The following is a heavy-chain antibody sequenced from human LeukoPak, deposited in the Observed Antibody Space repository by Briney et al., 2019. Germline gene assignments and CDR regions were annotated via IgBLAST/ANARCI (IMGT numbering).Heavy chain of an antibody. CDR1: GGSIRNYY. J-gene: IGHJ2*01. CDR3: ARHAYSNYERWYFDL. V-gene: IGHV4-59*01. Sequence: SETLSLTCTVSGGSIRNYYWSWIRQSPGRGLEWIGDISDSGRTSYNPSLMSRVTISVDTSKNQFSLKVNSVTAADTAVYYCARHAYSNYERWYFDLWGRSTLITVSS. D-gene: IGHD4-11*01. CDR2: ISDSGRT.